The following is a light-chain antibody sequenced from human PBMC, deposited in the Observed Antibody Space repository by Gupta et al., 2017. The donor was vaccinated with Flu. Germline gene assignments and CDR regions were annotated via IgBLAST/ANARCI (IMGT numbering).Light chain of an antibody. J-gene: IGKJ3*01. CDR3: QHYDNLPRT. Sequence: PPSLSASVGDKITITCQASQAISFYLNWYQQKRGRAPNLLIYDVSKLATGVPSRFSGSGSGTNFTLSISSLQSDDFATYFCQHYDNLPRTFGPGTKVDI. CDR1: QAISFY. CDR2: DVS. V-gene: IGKV1-33*01.